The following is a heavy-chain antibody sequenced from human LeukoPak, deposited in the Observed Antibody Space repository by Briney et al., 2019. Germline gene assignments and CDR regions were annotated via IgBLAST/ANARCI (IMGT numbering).Heavy chain of an antibody. V-gene: IGHV4-59*01. CDR1: GGSISSYY. J-gene: IGHJ5*02. CDR2: IYYSGST. Sequence: SETLSLTCTVSGGSISSYYWSWIRQPPGKGLEWIGYIYYSGSTNYNPSLKSRVTISVDTSKNQFSLKLSSVTAADTAVYYCARVSAGIAAAVSWFDPWGQGTLVTVSS. D-gene: IGHD6-13*01. CDR3: ARVSAGIAAAVSWFDP.